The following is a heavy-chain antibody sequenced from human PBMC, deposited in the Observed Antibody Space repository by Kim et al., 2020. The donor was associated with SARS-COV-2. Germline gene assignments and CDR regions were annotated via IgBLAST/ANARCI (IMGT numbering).Heavy chain of an antibody. CDR3: ARDRGSPEDFDL. D-gene: IGHD3-10*01. J-gene: IGHJ2*01. CDR2: IIPMLGTA. Sequence: WQTSGGPFSNYAIGWLQQAPGQGLEWMGGIIPMLGTAQYAAKFHGKVTMTADESTNTAYMELKNLRSEDTAVYYCARDRGSPEDFDLWGRGTLVTVSS. CDR1: GGPFSNYA. V-gene: IGHV1-69*01.